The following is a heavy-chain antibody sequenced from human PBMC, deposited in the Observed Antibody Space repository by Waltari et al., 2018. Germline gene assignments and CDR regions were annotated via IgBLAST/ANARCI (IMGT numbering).Heavy chain of an antibody. CDR1: GGSFSGYY. V-gene: IGHV4-34*01. CDR2: INHSGST. J-gene: IGHJ4*02. Sequence: QVQLQQWGAGLLKPSETLSLTCAVYGGSFSGYYWSWIRQPPGKGLEWIGEINHSGSTNYNPSLKSRVTISVDTSKNQFSLKLSSVTAADTAVYYCASIAAAQNVDYWGQGTLVTVSS. CDR3: ASIAAAQNVDY. D-gene: IGHD6-13*01.